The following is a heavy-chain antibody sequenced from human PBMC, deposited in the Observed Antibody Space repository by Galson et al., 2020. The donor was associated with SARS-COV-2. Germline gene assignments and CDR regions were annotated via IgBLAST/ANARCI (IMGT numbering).Heavy chain of an antibody. J-gene: IGHJ4*02. CDR3: TREYDYVWGSYRADD. Sequence: GGSLRLSCTASGFTFGDYAMSWVRQAPGKGLEWVGFIRSKAYGGTTEYAASVKGRFTISRDDSKSIAYLQMNSLKTEDTAGYYCTREYDYVWGSYRADDWGQGTLVTVSS. CDR2: IRSKAYGGTT. D-gene: IGHD3-16*02. V-gene: IGHV3-49*04. CDR1: GFTFGDYA.